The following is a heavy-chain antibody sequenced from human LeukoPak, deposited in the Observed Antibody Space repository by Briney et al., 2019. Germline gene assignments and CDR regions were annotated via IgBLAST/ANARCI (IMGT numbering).Heavy chain of an antibody. V-gene: IGHV1-2*06. CDR1: GYTFTGYY. D-gene: IGHD2-2*01. J-gene: IGHJ5*02. CDR2: INPNSGGT. CDR3: ARVRRTSFQRNWFDP. Sequence: GASVKVSCKASGYTFTGYYMHWVRQAPGQGLEWMGRINPNSGGTNYAQKFQGRVTMTRDTSISTAYMELSRLRSDDTAVYYCARVRRTSFQRNWFDPWGQGTLVTVSS.